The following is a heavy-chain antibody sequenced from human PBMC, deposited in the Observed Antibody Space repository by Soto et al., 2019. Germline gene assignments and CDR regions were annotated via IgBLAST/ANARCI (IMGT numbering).Heavy chain of an antibody. CDR2: INHSGST. V-gene: IGHV4-34*01. D-gene: IGHD3-16*02. CDR3: ARRLRRGVIVSLDY. J-gene: IGHJ4*02. CDR1: GGCFSGYY. Sequence: SETLYLTCAVYGGCFSGYYWSWIRQPPGKGLEWIGEINHSGSTNYNPSLKSRVTISVDTSKNQFSLKLSSVTAADTAVYYCARRLRRGVIVSLDYWGQGTLVTVSS.